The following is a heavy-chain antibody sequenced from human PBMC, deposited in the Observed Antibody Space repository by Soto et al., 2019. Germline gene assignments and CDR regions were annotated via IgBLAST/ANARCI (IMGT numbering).Heavy chain of an antibody. V-gene: IGHV4-59*01. Sequence: SETLSLTCTVSGGSIGSYSWSWIRQPPVKRLDWIGSISNSGSTNYNPSLKSRVNISVDTSKNQFSLKLSSVTAADTAVYYCARLGSSWSTQYWGQGTLVTVSS. CDR3: ARLGSSWSTQY. D-gene: IGHD6-13*01. CDR2: ISNSGST. J-gene: IGHJ4*02. CDR1: GGSIGSYS.